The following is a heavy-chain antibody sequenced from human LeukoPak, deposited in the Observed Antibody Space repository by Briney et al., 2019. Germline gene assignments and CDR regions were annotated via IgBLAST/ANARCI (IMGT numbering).Heavy chain of an antibody. CDR2: INPNSGDT. V-gene: IGHV1-2*02. CDR3: ARANFLYCSSTTCLFDY. J-gene: IGHJ4*02. CDR1: GYTCTDYY. Sequence: ASVKVSCKASGYTCTDYYMHWVRQAPGQGFEWMGWINPNSGDTNYAQKFQGRVTMTRDTSISTAHMELSRLRSDDTAVYYCARANFLYCSSTTCLFDYWGQGTLVIVSS. D-gene: IGHD2-2*01.